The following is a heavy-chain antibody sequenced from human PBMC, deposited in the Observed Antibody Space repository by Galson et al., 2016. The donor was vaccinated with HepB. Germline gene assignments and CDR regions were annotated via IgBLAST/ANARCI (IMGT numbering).Heavy chain of an antibody. D-gene: IGHD2-2*01. CDR2: IKPDGREI. CDR1: GFPFSTHC. CDR3: ARDQGSAAADY. Sequence: SLRLSCAASGFPFSTHCMTWVRQAPGKGPEWVAVIKPDGREIQYVDSVKGRFTVSRDNAKNTVYLHMSSLRAEDTAIYYCARDQGSAAADYWGQGTLVTVSS. J-gene: IGHJ4*02. V-gene: IGHV3-7*01.